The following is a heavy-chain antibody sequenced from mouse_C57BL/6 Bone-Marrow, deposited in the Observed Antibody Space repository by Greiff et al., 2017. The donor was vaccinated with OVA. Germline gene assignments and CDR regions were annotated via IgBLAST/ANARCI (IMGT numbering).Heavy chain of an antibody. Sequence: EVKVVESGGDLVKPGGSLKLSCAASGFTFSSYGMSWVRQTPDKRLEWVATISSGGSYTYYPDSVKGRFTISRDNAKNTLYLQMSSLKSEDTAMYYCARRQLGPWYFDVWGTGTTVTVSS. J-gene: IGHJ1*03. D-gene: IGHD4-1*02. CDR1: GFTFSSYG. CDR2: ISSGGSYT. V-gene: IGHV5-6*02. CDR3: ARRQLGPWYFDV.